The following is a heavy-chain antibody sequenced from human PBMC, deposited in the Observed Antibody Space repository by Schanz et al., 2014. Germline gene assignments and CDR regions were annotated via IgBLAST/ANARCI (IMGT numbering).Heavy chain of an antibody. CDR1: GYTFTSDS. D-gene: IGHD2-2*01. CDR3: ARDRRRYCSTASCLHDNWFDP. Sequence: QGQLVQSGPEVKEPGASVKVSCKASGYTFTSDSMHWVRQAPGQGLEWMGMINPSGGSTTYAQKVQGRVTMTTDTSTGTAYMELRSLRSDDTAVYYCARDRRRYCSTASCLHDNWFDPWGQGTLVIVSS. CDR2: INPSGGST. J-gene: IGHJ5*02. V-gene: IGHV1-46*01.